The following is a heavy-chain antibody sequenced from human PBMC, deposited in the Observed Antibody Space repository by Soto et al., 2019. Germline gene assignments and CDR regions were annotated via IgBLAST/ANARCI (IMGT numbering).Heavy chain of an antibody. CDR3: TTGSTPTKNY. CDR2: IKSKTDGGTT. V-gene: IGHV3-15*01. CDR1: GFTFSNAW. J-gene: IGHJ4*02. Sequence: EVQLVESGGGLVIPGGSLRLACAASGFTFSNAWLSWVRQAPGKGLEWVARIKSKTDGGTTDYTAPVKGRFTISRDDSKNTLYLQMNSLKIEDTAVYYCTTGSTPTKNYWGQGTLVTVSS.